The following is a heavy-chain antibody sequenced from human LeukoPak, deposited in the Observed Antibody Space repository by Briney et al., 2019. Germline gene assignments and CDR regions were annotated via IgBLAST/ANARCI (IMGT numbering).Heavy chain of an antibody. Sequence: GGSLRLSCAASGFILSSYSMSWVRQAPGMGLEWVSVITGSGGNTYYADSVKGRFTISKDNSKNTVYLQMSSLRVDDTAVYYCAKAASSSWPSYYYGMDVWGQGTTVTVSS. CDR2: ITGSGGNT. CDR3: AKAASSSWPSYYYGMDV. D-gene: IGHD6-13*01. V-gene: IGHV3-23*01. CDR1: GFILSSYS. J-gene: IGHJ6*02.